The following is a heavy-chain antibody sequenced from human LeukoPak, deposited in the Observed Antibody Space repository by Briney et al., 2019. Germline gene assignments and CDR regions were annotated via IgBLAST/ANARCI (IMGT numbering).Heavy chain of an antibody. D-gene: IGHD3-10*01. CDR2: ISDTGST. Sequence: SETLSLTCTVSGGSITTYYWTWIRQPPGKGLEWMGCISDTGSTTYNPSLKSQVAMSLDTSQNQFSLRLNSVTAADTAVYYCARTSRHYFGSGTKLSPWPAEMDVWGQGTTVTVSS. CDR1: GGSITTYY. CDR3: ARTSRHYFGSGTKLSPWPAEMDV. J-gene: IGHJ6*02. V-gene: IGHV4-59*01.